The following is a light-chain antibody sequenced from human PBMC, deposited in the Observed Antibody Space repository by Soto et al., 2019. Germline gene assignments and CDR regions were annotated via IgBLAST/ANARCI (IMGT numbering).Light chain of an antibody. CDR2: KAS. CDR3: QHYNSYSEV. CDR1: QTISSW. V-gene: IGKV1-5*03. J-gene: IGKJ1*01. Sequence: DIQMTPSPSTLSGSVGDRVTITCRASQTISSWLAWYQQKPGKAPKLLIYKASTLKSGVPSRFSGSGSGTEFTLTISSLQPDDFATYYCQHYNSYSEVFGQGTKVDIK.